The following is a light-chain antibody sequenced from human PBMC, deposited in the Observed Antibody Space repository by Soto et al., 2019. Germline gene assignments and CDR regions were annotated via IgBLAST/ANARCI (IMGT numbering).Light chain of an antibody. J-gene: IGKJ2*01. CDR3: HQAHTFPHT. V-gene: IGKV1-12*01. Sequence: DIQMTQSPSSVSASVGDRVTITCRASQGISSWVAWYQQKPGKAPKLLIFAASTLRSGVPSRFNGSRSGTDFTLAISSLQPEDVATYFCHQAHTFPHTFGQGTKLEIK. CDR1: QGISSW. CDR2: AAS.